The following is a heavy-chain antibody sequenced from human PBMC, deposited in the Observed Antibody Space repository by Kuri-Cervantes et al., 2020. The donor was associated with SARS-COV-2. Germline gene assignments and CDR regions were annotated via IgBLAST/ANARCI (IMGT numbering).Heavy chain of an antibody. CDR3: AKPRRYYGDGFDY. CDR1: GFTVSSNY. J-gene: IGHJ4*02. D-gene: IGHD4-17*01. Sequence: GESLKISCAASGFTVSSNYMSWVREPPGKGLEWVSVIYSGGSTYYADSVKGRFTISRDNSKNTLYLQMNSLRAEDTAVYYCAKPRRYYGDGFDYWGQGTRVTVSS. CDR2: IYSGGST. V-gene: IGHV3-53*01.